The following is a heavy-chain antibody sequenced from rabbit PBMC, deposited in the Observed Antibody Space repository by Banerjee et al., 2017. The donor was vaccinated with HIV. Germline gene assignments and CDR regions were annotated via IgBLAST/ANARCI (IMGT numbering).Heavy chain of an antibody. Sequence: QSLEESGGDLVKPGASLTLTCKASGFSFSSGYDMCWVRQAPGKGLEWIACIDTGSSGRTYYASWAKGRFTISKTSWTTVTLQMTSLTAADTATYFCARDLAGVIGWNFGLWGQGTLVTVS. V-gene: IGHV1S40*01. CDR2: IDTGSSGRT. D-gene: IGHD4-1*01. J-gene: IGHJ3*01. CDR1: GFSFSSGYD. CDR3: ARDLAGVIGWNFGL.